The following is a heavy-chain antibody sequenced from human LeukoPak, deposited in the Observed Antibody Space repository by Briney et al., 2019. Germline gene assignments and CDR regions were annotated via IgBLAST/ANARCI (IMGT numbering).Heavy chain of an antibody. V-gene: IGHV4-39*02. CDR1: GASISSSSHY. J-gene: IGHJ4*02. CDR3: ARGGQEGYNYPYLDY. CDR2: IHYTGST. Sequence: SETLSLTCSVSGASISSSSHYWGWIRQPPGKGLEWIGSIHYTGSTYYNPSLKSRVTISVDTSKNHFSLKLTSVTAADTAVYYCARGGQEGYNYPYLDYWDQGTLVTVSS. D-gene: IGHD5-24*01.